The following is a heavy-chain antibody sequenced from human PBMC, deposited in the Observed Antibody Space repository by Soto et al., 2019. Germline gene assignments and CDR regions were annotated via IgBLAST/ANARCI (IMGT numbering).Heavy chain of an antibody. D-gene: IGHD6-6*01. V-gene: IGHV2-5*02. Sequence: QITLKESGPTLVKPTQTLTLTCTFSGFSLSTSGVGVGWIRQPPGKALEWLALIYWDDDKRYSPSLKSRLTITKVTSKNQVVLTMTNMDPVDTATYYCAHSQCEYSSSGRRYWFDPWGQGTLVTVSS. CDR1: GFSLSTSGVG. CDR2: IYWDDDK. J-gene: IGHJ5*02. CDR3: AHSQCEYSSSGRRYWFDP.